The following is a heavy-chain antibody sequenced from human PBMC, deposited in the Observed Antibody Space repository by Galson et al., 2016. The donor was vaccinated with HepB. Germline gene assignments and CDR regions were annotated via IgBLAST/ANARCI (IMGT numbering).Heavy chain of an antibody. V-gene: IGHV3-21*01. J-gene: IGHJ6*02. D-gene: IGHD3-10*01. Sequence: SLRLSCAASGFTFSSYTMNWVRQAPGKGLEWVSSISSTSTYIFFEDSLKGRFTISRDNAQNSLYLQMNSLRAEDTAVYYCARDEELGYYYGMDVWGQGTTVTVS. CDR1: GFTFSSYT. CDR2: ISSTSTYI. CDR3: ARDEELGYYYGMDV.